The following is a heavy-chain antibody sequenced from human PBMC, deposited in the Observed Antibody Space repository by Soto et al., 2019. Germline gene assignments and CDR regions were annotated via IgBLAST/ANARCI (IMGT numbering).Heavy chain of an antibody. CDR3: TRSITGYSYAAT. CDR2: INSDGSST. V-gene: IGHV3-74*01. D-gene: IGHD5-18*01. CDR1: GFTFTSYW. Sequence: EVQLMESGGGLVQPGGSLRLSCAASGFTFTSYWMHWVRQAPGKGLVWVSRINSDGSSTVYVDSVKGRFTISRDNAKNTLYVQMNCLRAEDTAVYYCTRSITGYSYAATWARGPLATV. J-gene: IGHJ4*02.